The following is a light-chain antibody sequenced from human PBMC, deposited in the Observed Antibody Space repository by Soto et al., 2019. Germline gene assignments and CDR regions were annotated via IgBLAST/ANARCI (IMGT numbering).Light chain of an antibody. CDR3: QSCDSSLSGVV. CDR2: GNS. Sequence: QSVLTQPPSVSGAPGQRVTISCTGSSSNIGAGYDVHWYQQLPGTAPKLLIYGNSNRPSGVPDRFSGSKSGTSASLAITGLQAEDEAAYYCQSCDSSLSGVVFGGGTQLTVL. J-gene: IGLJ2*01. V-gene: IGLV1-40*01. CDR1: SSNIGAGYD.